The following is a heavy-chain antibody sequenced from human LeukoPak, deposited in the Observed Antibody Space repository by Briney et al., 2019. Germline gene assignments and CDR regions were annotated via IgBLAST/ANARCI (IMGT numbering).Heavy chain of an antibody. J-gene: IGHJ4*02. V-gene: IGHV3-7*01. CDR3: ARIGYSSSSLDY. CDR2: INQDGTTE. D-gene: IGHD6-6*01. CDR1: GFTFSNYW. Sequence: PGGSLRLSCAASGFTFSNYWMTWVRQAPGKGLEWVANINQDGTTECCADSVKGRFTISRDNAKNSVSLQVNSLTVADTALYYCARIGYSSSSLDYWGQGTLVTVSS.